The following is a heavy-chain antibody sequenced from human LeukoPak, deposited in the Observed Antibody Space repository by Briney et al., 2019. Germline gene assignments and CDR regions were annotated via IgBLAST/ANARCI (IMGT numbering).Heavy chain of an antibody. D-gene: IGHD4-17*01. CDR3: AKIMTTVTTSDY. J-gene: IGHJ4*02. V-gene: IGHV1-46*01. CDR2: INPSGGST. Sequence: ASVKVSCKASGYTFTSYYMHWVRQAPGQGLEWMGIINPSGGSTTYAQKFQGRVTMTRDMSTSTVYMELSSLRSEDTAVYYCAKIMTTVTTSDYWGQGTLVTVSS. CDR1: GYTFTSYY.